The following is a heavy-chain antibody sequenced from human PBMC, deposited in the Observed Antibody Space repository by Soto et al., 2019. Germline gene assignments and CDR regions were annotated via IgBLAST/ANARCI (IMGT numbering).Heavy chain of an antibody. D-gene: IGHD3-10*01. CDR3: ARSPPSSYYGGSGTFDY. J-gene: IGHJ4*02. CDR2: AYHSGST. Sequence: LSLTCAVSGGFTSTNNWWSWVRQPPGKGLEWIGDAYHSGSTEYNPSLKSRVSISVDKSKNQISLKLTSATAADTAVYYCARSPPSSYYGGSGTFDYWGQGTLVTVSS. V-gene: IGHV4-4*02. CDR1: GGFTSTNNW.